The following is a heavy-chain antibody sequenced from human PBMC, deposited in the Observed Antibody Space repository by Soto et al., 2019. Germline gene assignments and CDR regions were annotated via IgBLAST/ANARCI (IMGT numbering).Heavy chain of an antibody. CDR3: ARWGGLRRSGYYIDH. Sequence: QVQLVESGGGVVQPGRSLRLSCAASGYVFNHYGLHWVRQAPGKGLEWLTLTSYDGSNKQYADSVKGRFTISRDDSKNTMYLQMNRLRFDYTAVSYCARWGGLRRSGYYIDHWGQGTLVTVSS. D-gene: IGHD3-16*01. CDR2: TSYDGSNK. J-gene: IGHJ4*02. V-gene: IGHV3-33*01. CDR1: GYVFNHYG.